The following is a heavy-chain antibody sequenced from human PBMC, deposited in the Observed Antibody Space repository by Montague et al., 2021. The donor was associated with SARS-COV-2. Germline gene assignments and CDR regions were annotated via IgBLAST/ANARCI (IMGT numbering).Heavy chain of an antibody. CDR2: KYYSGST. CDR3: AARPSSITIFGVVQGYYFDD. Sequence: SETLSLTCTVSGASISSRCYYWGWVRQPTGKGLEWNGSKYYSGSTYHNPTLKSRVTISVDTSKNQFSLKLSSVTAADTAVYYCAARPSSITIFGVVQGYYFDDWGQGTLVTVSS. J-gene: IGHJ4*02. CDR1: GASISSRCYY. D-gene: IGHD3-3*01. V-gene: IGHV4-39*01.